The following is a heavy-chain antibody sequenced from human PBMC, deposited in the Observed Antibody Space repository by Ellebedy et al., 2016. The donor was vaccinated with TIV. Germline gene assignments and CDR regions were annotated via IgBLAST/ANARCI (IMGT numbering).Heavy chain of an antibody. J-gene: IGHJ4*02. Sequence: AASVKVSCKASGYIFTDYYLHWVRQVPGHGLEWMGWFSPKNNDRKYAQKFEGCVTMSRDTSISTAYMEVSRLRPDDTAVYYCARGTGTTGTSFDYWGQGALVIVSS. V-gene: IGHV1-2*04. CDR3: ARGTGTTGTSFDY. D-gene: IGHD1-1*01. CDR2: FSPKNNDR. CDR1: GYIFTDYY.